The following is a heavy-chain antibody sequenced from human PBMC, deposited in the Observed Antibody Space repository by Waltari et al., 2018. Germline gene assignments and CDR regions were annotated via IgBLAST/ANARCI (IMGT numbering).Heavy chain of an antibody. J-gene: IGHJ4*02. CDR3: ATPFYNWDDPLHS. D-gene: IGHD1-20*01. CDR2: ITVGDDT. Sequence: EVQLLESGGDWVQRGGSLRLSCSASRVTFGNSAINWVRLAPRTGLEWVSAITVGDDTYYADSVRGRFTISRDTSKDTVYLQMDGLRAEDTAVYYCATPFYNWDDPLHSWGQGTLVTVSS. V-gene: IGHV3-23*01. CDR1: RVTFGNSA.